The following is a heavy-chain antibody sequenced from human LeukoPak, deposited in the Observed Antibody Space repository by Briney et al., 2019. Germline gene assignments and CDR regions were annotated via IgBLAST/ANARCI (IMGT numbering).Heavy chain of an antibody. J-gene: IGHJ4*02. CDR2: INPSGGST. D-gene: IGHD1-26*01. CDR3: ARGRAAVGATHY. Sequence: ASVKVSCKASGYTFTSYYMHWVRQAPGQGLEWMGIINPSGGSTSYAQKFQGRVTMTRNTSISTAYMELSSLRSEDAAVYYCARGRAAVGATHYWGQGTLVTVSS. CDR1: GYTFTSYY. V-gene: IGHV1-46*01.